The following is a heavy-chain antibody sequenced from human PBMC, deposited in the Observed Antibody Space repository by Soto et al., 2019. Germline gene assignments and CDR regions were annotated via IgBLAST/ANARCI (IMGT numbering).Heavy chain of an antibody. CDR3: ARGRGYSGYLGERYYYYGMDV. V-gene: IGHV4-4*07. J-gene: IGHJ6*02. Sequence: SETLSLTCTVSGGSISSYYWSWIRQPAGKGLEWIGRIYTSGSTNYNPSLKSRVTMSVDTSKNQFSLKLSSVTAADTAVYYCARGRGYSGYLGERYYYYGMDVWGQGTTVTVSS. D-gene: IGHD5-12*01. CDR2: IYTSGST. CDR1: GGSISSYY.